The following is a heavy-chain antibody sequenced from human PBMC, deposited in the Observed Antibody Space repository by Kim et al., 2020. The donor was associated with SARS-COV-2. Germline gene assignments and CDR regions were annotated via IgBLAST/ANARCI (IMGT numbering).Heavy chain of an antibody. V-gene: IGHV3-30*04. D-gene: IGHD2-21*02. CDR1: GFTFSSYA. J-gene: IGHJ3*02. CDR2: ISYDGSNK. Sequence: GGSLRLSCAASGFTFSSYAMHWVRQAPGKGLEWVAVISYDGSNKYYADSVKGRFTISRDNSKNTLYLQMNSLRAEDTAVYYCARAYCGGDCYRVGAFDIWGQGTMVTVSS. CDR3: ARAYCGGDCYRVGAFDI.